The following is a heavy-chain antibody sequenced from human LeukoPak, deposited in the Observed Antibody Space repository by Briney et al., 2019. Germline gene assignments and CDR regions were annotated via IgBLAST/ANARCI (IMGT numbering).Heavy chain of an antibody. CDR2: ISYSGTT. V-gene: IGHV4-59*01. D-gene: IGHD3-9*01. Sequence: SETLSLTCTVSGGSISSFYWSWIRQPPGKGLEYIGYISYSGTTSYNPSLKSRVTISVDTSKNQFSLKLSSVTAADTAVYYCARGRYSAGDNWFDPWGQGTLVTVSS. CDR1: GGSISSFY. J-gene: IGHJ5*02. CDR3: ARGRYSAGDNWFDP.